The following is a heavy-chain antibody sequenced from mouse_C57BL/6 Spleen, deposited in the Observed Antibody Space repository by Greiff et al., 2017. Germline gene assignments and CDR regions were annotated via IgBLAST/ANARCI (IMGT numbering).Heavy chain of an antibody. J-gene: IGHJ4*01. CDR1: GFTFSDYG. Sequence: EVQRVESGGGLVKPGGSLKLSCAASGFTFSDYGMHWVRQAPEKGLEWVAYISSGSSTIYYADTVKGRFTISRDNAKNTLFLQMTSLRSEDTAMYYCARAPQNYGSSYLFMDYWGQGTSVTVSS. V-gene: IGHV5-17*01. CDR3: ARAPQNYGSSYLFMDY. D-gene: IGHD1-1*01. CDR2: ISSGSSTI.